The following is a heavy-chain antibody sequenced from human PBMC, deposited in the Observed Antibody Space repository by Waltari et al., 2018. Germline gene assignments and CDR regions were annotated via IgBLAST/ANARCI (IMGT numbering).Heavy chain of an antibody. D-gene: IGHD3-10*01. CDR3: ARATGVRGRGYYMDV. V-gene: IGHV5-51*01. J-gene: IGHJ6*03. CDR2: IYPGDSDT. CDR1: GYTFTRYW. Sequence: EVQLVQSGAEVKKPGESLKISCQCSGYTFTRYWIGWVRQMPGKGLEWMGIIYPGDSDTRYGPAFQGQVTISADKSINTAYLQWSGLKASDTAMYYCARATGVRGRGYYMDVWGIGTTVTVSS.